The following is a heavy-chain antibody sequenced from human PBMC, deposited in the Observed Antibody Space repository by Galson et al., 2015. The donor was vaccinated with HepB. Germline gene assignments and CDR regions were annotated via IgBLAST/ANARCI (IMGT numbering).Heavy chain of an antibody. D-gene: IGHD6-19*01. Sequence: QSGAEVKKPGESLRISCKGSGYSFTSYWISWVRQMPGKGLEWMGRIDPSDSYTNYSPSFQGHVTISADKSISTAYLQWSSLKASDTAMYYCARLDLPGWGKERRGRGWLGSYGMDVWGQGTTVTVSS. V-gene: IGHV5-10-1*01. CDR1: GYSFTSYW. CDR2: IDPSDSYT. CDR3: ARLDLPGWGKERRGRGWLGSYGMDV. J-gene: IGHJ6*02.